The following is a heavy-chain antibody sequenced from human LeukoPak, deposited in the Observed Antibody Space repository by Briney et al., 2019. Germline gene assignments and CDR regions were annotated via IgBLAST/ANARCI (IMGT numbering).Heavy chain of an antibody. D-gene: IGHD3-22*01. J-gene: IGHJ4*02. CDR1: GGSISSYY. V-gene: IGHV4-59*08. CDR3: ARSSYGGYYDSSGYYGY. Sequence: PSETLSLTCTVSGGSISSYYWSWIRQPPGKGLEWIGYIYYSGSTNYNPSLKSRVTISVDTSKNQFSLKPSSVTAADTAVYYCARSSYGGYYDSSGYYGYWGQGTLVTVSS. CDR2: IYYSGST.